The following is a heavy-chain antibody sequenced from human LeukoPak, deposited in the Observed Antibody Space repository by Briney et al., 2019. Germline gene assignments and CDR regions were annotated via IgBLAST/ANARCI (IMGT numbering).Heavy chain of an antibody. V-gene: IGHV3-66*01. CDR3: ARDLREDNYDILTGYYTPYYFDY. J-gene: IGHJ4*02. CDR1: GFTVSSNY. CDR2: IYSGGST. D-gene: IGHD3-9*01. Sequence: GGSLRLSCAASGFTVSSNYMSWVRQAPGKGLEWVSVIYSGGSTYYADSVKGRFTISRDNSKNTLYLQINSLRAEDTAVYYCARDLREDNYDILTGYYTPYYFDYWGQGTLVTVSS.